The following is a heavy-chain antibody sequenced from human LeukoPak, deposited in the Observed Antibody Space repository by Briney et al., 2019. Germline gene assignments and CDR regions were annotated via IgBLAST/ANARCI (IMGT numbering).Heavy chain of an antibody. V-gene: IGHV4-4*07. J-gene: IGHJ5*02. D-gene: IGHD3-10*01. CDR2: ISGSGNI. CDR3: ARDSGTTGEVKFDP. CDR1: GGSIHSY. Sequence: SDTLSLTCTVSGGSIHSYWSWLRQPAGEGLVGIVRISGSGNITYNPALQSRLTISIDTSKNQFSLKLMSVTAADTAVYYCARDSGTTGEVKFDPWGQGRLVTVCS.